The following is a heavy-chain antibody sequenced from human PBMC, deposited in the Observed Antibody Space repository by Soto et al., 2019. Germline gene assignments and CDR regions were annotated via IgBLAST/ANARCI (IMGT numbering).Heavy chain of an antibody. Sequence: PSETLSLTCTVSGGSLSSSRYYWGWIRQPPGKGLEWIGSIYYSGSTYYNPSLKSRVTISVDTSKNQFSLKLSSVTAADTAVYYCARHNGDSGYDASYYYYYYGMDVWGQGTTVTVSS. CDR3: ARHNGDSGYDASYYYYYYGMDV. V-gene: IGHV4-39*01. CDR1: GGSLSSSRYY. CDR2: IYYSGST. J-gene: IGHJ6*02. D-gene: IGHD5-12*01.